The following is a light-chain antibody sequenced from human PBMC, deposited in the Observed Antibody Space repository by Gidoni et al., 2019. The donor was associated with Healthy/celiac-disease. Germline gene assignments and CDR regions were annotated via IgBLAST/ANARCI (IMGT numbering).Light chain of an antibody. Sequence: EIVLTQSQATLSLSPGERATLSCRASQSVSSYLAWYQQKPGQAPRLLISDASNRATGIPARFSGSGSGTDFTLTISSLEPEDFAVYYCQQRSNWRGLTFGGGTKVEIK. CDR3: QQRSNWRGLT. V-gene: IGKV3-11*01. J-gene: IGKJ4*01. CDR1: QSVSSY. CDR2: DAS.